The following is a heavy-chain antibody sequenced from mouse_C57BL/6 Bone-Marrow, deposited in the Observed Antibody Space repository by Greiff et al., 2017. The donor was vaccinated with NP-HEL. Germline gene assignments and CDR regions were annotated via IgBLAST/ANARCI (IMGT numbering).Heavy chain of an antibody. CDR3: ARGAYYSKLRGFAY. J-gene: IGHJ3*01. V-gene: IGHV1-42*01. Sequence: VQLKESGPELVKPGASVKISCKASGYSFTGYYMNWVKQSPEKSLEWIGEINPSTGGTTYNQKFKAKATLTVDKSSSTAYMQLKSLTSEDSAVYYCARGAYYSKLRGFAYWGQGTLVTVSA. D-gene: IGHD2-5*01. CDR2: INPSTGGT. CDR1: GYSFTGYY.